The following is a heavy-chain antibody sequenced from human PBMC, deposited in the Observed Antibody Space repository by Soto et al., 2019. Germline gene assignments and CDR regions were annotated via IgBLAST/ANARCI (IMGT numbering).Heavy chain of an antibody. V-gene: IGHV1-69*13. Sequence: SVKVSCKASGGTFISYAISLLLQAPGQVLEWLGGIIPIFGTANYAQKFQGRVTITADESTSTAYMELSSLRSEDTAVYYCARDGGYYDSSGDSNYYYYGMDVWGQGTTVTVSS. D-gene: IGHD3-22*01. J-gene: IGHJ6*02. CDR1: GGTFISYA. CDR3: ARDGGYYDSSGDSNYYYYGMDV. CDR2: IIPIFGTA.